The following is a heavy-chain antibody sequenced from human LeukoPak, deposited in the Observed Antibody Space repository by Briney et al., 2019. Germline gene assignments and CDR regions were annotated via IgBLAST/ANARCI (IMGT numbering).Heavy chain of an antibody. J-gene: IGHJ4*02. D-gene: IGHD4-17*01. CDR2: INSDGSIT. CDR1: GFTFSNYW. CDR3: ARESTVTTD. Sequence: GGSLRLSCAASGFTFSNYWMHWVRQAPGKGLVWVSRINSDGSITTYAESVKGRFTISRDNAKNTLYLQMNSLRAEDTAVYYCARESTVTTDWGQGTLVTVSS. V-gene: IGHV3-74*01.